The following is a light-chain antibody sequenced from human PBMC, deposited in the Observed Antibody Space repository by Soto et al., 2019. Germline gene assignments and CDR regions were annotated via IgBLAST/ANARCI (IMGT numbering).Light chain of an antibody. CDR1: DSDVGGYNY. CDR2: EVT. J-gene: IGLJ2*01. V-gene: IGLV2-14*01. Sequence: QSVLTQPASVSGSPGQSITISCTGTDSDVGGYNYVSWYQQHPGKAPKLIISEVTNRPSGVSNRFSGSKSANTASLTISGLQADDEADYYCSSYTSSNTLIFGGGTKVTVL. CDR3: SSYTSSNTLI.